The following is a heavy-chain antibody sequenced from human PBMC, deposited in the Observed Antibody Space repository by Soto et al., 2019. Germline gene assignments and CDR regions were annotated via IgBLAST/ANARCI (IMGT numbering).Heavy chain of an antibody. CDR3: ASALETGDY. Sequence: QVQLVESGGGVVQPGRSLRLSCAASGFTFSNYGMHWVRQAPGKGPEWVAVIWYDGSKKYYADSVKGRFTISRDNSKNTLYLQMNSLRAEYTAVYYCASALETGDYWGQGTLVTVSS. J-gene: IGHJ4*02. D-gene: IGHD3-10*01. V-gene: IGHV3-33*01. CDR2: IWYDGSKK. CDR1: GFTFSNYG.